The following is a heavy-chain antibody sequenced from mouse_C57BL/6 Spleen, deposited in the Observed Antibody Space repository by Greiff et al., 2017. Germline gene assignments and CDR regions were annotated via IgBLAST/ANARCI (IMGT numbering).Heavy chain of an antibody. CDR1: GYTFTSYW. D-gene: IGHD1-1*01. CDR2: IHPNSGST. V-gene: IGHV1-64*01. Sequence: QVQLQQPGAELVKPGASVKLSCKASGYTFTSYWMHWVKQRPGQGLEWIGMIHPNSGSTNYNAKFKSKATLTVDKSSSTAYMQLSSLTSEDSAVYYCARWSGSSYYAMDYWGQGTLVTVSS. J-gene: IGHJ4*01. CDR3: ARWSGSSYYAMDY.